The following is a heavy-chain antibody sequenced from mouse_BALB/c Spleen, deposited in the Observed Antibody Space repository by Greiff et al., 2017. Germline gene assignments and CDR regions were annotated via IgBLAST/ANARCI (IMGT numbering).Heavy chain of an antibody. CDR2: ISSGGGST. CDR1: GFAFSSYD. D-gene: IGHD2-1*01. V-gene: IGHV5-12-1*01. Sequence: EVKVMESGGGLVKPGGSLKLSCAASGFAFSSYDMSWVRQTPEKRLEWVAYISSGGGSTYYPDTVKGRFTISRDNAKNTLYLQMSSLKSEDTAMYYCARGNYGNYYFDYWGQGTTLTVSS. J-gene: IGHJ2*01. CDR3: ARGNYGNYYFDY.